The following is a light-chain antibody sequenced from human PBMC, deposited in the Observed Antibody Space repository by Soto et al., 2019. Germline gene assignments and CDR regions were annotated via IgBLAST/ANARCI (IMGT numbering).Light chain of an antibody. CDR3: CSYTTRSTLV. Sequence: QSVLTQPASVSGSPGQSITISCTGTNSDVGHYKYVSWYQHHPGKAPRLIISEVSNRPSGVSHRFSGSKSGNMASLTISGLQAEDEADYYCCSYTTRSTLVFGGGTQLTVL. J-gene: IGLJ3*02. CDR1: NSDVGHYKY. CDR2: EVS. V-gene: IGLV2-14*01.